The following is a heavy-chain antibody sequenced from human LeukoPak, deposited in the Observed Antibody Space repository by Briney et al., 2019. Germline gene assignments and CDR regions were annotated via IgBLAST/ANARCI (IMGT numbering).Heavy chain of an antibody. J-gene: IGHJ2*01. Sequence: ASVKVSCKASGYTFTGYYMHWVRQAPGQGLEWMGWINPNSGGTNYAQKFQGRVTMTRDTSISTAYMELSRLRSDDPAVYYCAGVFFDSRYGDYSSMPGYFVLGGRGTLVTVSS. CDR1: GYTFTGYY. CDR3: AGVFFDSRYGDYSSMPGYFVL. V-gene: IGHV1-2*02. CDR2: INPNSGGT. D-gene: IGHD4-17*01.